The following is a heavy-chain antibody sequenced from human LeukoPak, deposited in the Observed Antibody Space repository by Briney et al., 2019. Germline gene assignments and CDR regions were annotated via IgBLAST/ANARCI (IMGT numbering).Heavy chain of an antibody. Sequence: GGSLRLSCAASGFTFTDYYMSWVRQAPGKGLEWVSYISSSGTTIFYADSVKGRFTISRDNAKNSLYLQMNSLRAEDTAVYYCARDAMTVVVGAFDIWGQGTMLTVSS. CDR1: GFTFTDYY. V-gene: IGHV3-11*01. D-gene: IGHD3-22*01. CDR2: ISSSGTTI. J-gene: IGHJ3*02. CDR3: ARDAMTVVVGAFDI.